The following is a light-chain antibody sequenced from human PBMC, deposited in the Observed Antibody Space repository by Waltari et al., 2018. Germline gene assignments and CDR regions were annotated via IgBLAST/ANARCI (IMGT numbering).Light chain of an antibody. CDR2: EVT. CDR1: SSDVGGYSY. V-gene: IGLV2-8*01. J-gene: IGLJ3*02. CDR3: SSYAGSNMVV. Sequence: QSALTQPPSASGSPGQSVTISCTGTSSDVGGYSYVSWYQQYPGRAPKLIIYEVTKRPSGVPDRFSGSKSGNTASLTVSGRQAEDEADYYCSSYAGSNMVVFGGGTKLTVL.